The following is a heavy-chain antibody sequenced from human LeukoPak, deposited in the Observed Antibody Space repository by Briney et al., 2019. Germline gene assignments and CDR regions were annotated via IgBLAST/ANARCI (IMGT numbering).Heavy chain of an antibody. D-gene: IGHD6-13*01. J-gene: IGHJ4*02. CDR2: ISGYNGNT. CDR3: ARLDSSSWDDY. Sequence: ASVKVSCKASGYTFTSYGITWVRQAPGQGLEWMGWISGYNGNTNYAQKLQDRVTMTTDTSTSTAYMELRSLRSDDTAVYYCARLDSSSWDDYWGQGTLVTVSS. CDR1: GYTFTSYG. V-gene: IGHV1-18*01.